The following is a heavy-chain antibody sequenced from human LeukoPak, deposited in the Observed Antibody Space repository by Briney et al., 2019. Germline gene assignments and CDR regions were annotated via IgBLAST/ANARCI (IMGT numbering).Heavy chain of an antibody. CDR2: IGTAGDT. J-gene: IGHJ4*02. CDR1: GSTFTDYA. CDR3: ARVAKERVGGVYYFDY. Sequence: PGGSLRLSCAASGSTFTDYAMHWVGQGTGKGLEWGSAIGTAGDTYYTGSVKGRYTISRENAKNSLYLQMTSLRAGDTAVYYCARVAKERVGGVYYFDYWGEGTLVTVSS. D-gene: IGHD1-1*01. V-gene: IGHV3-13*01.